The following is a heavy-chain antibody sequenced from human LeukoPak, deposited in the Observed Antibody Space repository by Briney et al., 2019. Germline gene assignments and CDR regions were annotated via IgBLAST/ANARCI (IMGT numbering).Heavy chain of an antibody. CDR3: AKDSAFYYIDV. J-gene: IGHJ6*03. D-gene: IGHD3-10*01. CDR1: GFTFSSYE. Sequence: GGSLRLSCAASGFTFSSYEMNWVRQAPGKGLEWVSYISSSGSTIYYADSVKGRFTISRDNSKNTLYLQMNSLKGEDTAVYYCAKDSAFYYIDVWGKGTTVIISS. V-gene: IGHV3-48*03. CDR2: ISSSGSTI.